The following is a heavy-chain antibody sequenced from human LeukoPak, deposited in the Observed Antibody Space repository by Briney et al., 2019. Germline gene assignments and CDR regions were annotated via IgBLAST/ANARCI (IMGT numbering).Heavy chain of an antibody. D-gene: IGHD6-13*01. CDR2: ISSSGSTI. CDR3: ARDPKAAIAAAGFFDY. J-gene: IGHJ4*02. V-gene: IGHV3-11*01. Sequence: PGGSLRLSCAASGFTFSDYYMSWIRQAPGKGLEWVSYISSSGSTIYYADSVKGRFTISRDNAKNSLYLQMNSLRAEDTAVYYCARDPKAAIAAAGFFDYWGQGTLVTVSS. CDR1: GFTFSDYY.